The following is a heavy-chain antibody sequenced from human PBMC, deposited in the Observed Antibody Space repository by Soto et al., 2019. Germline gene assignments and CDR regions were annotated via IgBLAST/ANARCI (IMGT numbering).Heavy chain of an antibody. J-gene: IGHJ6*03. V-gene: IGHV4-59*08. CDR2: IYYSGSA. CDR3: ARQVVPAAMGYYYYYMDV. D-gene: IGHD2-2*01. Sequence: LSLTCTVSGGSISSYYWSWIRQPPGKGLEWIGYIYYSGSANYNPSLKSRVTISVDTSKNQFSLKLSSVTAADTAVYYCARQVVPAAMGYYYYYMDVWGKGTTVTVSS. CDR1: GGSISSYY.